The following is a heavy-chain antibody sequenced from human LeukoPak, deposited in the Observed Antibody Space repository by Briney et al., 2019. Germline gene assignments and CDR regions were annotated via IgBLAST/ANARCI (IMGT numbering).Heavy chain of an antibody. CDR3: ARVESGCSSTSCYRGAFDY. J-gene: IGHJ4*02. CDR1: GFIFGDYW. D-gene: IGHD2-2*01. V-gene: IGHV3-7*01. Sequence: PGGSLRLSCGVSGFIFGDYWMNWVRQAPGKGLQWVASIKQDGGEKSYVDSVKGRFTISRDNAKNSLYLQMNSLRAEDTAVYYCARVESGCSSTSCYRGAFDYWGQGTLVTVSS. CDR2: IKQDGGEK.